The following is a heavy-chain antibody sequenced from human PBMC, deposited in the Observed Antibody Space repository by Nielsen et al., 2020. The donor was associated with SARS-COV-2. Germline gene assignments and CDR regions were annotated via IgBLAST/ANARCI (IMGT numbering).Heavy chain of an antibody. CDR1: GGSISSGGYY. CDR2: IYFSGRT. D-gene: IGHD5-12*01. Sequence: SETLSLTCTVSGGSISSGGYYWSWIRHHPGKGLEWIGYIYFSGRTCYNPSLKSRVTISVDTSKNQFSLSLRSVTAADTAVYCCARESSGYDHYNYGMDVWGQGTTVTVSS. J-gene: IGHJ6*02. CDR3: ARESSGYDHYNYGMDV. V-gene: IGHV4-31*03.